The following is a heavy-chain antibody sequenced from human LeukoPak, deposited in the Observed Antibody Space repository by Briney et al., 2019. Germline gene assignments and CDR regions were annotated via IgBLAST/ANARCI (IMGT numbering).Heavy chain of an antibody. J-gene: IGHJ1*01. Sequence: GGSLRLSCAASGFTFRDAWMTWVRQAPGKGLEWVGRIRSKTDGGTTDYAAPVKGRFTISRDDSKNTLYLQMNSLKTEDTAVYYCTTTYYDFWSGYGAEYFQHWGQGTLVTVSS. CDR3: TTTYYDFWSGYGAEYFQH. CDR2: IRSKTDGGTT. D-gene: IGHD3-3*01. V-gene: IGHV3-15*01. CDR1: GFTFRDAW.